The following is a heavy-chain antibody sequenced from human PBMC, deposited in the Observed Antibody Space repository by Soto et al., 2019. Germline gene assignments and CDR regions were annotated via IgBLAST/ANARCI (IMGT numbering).Heavy chain of an antibody. CDR1: GFTFTRYS. V-gene: IGHV3-21*06. CDR3: ARESEDLTSNFDY. CDR2: SSSTTNYI. Sequence: EVQLVESGGGLVKPGGSLRLSCAASGFTFTRYSMNWVRQARGKGLEWVSSSSSTTNYIYYGDSMKGRFTISRDNAKNSLYLEMNSLRAEHTAVYYRARESEDLTSNFDYWGQGTLVTVSS. J-gene: IGHJ4*02.